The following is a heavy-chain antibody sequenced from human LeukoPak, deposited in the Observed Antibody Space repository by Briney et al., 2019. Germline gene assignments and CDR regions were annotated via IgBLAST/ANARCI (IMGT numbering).Heavy chain of an antibody. CDR1: GFTFGTYW. J-gene: IGHJ6*02. V-gene: IGHV3-30-3*01. CDR2: ISYDGSNK. CDR3: ARGADLIVVVPAAMALGDV. D-gene: IGHD2-2*01. Sequence: GGSLRLPCAASGFTFGTYWMSWVRQAPGEGLEWVAVISYDGSNKYYADSVKGRFTIPRDNSKNTLYLQMNSLRAEDTAVYYCARGADLIVVVPAAMALGDVWGQGTTVTVSS.